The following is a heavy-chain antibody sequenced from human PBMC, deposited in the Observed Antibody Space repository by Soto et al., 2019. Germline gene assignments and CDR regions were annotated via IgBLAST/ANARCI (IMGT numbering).Heavy chain of an antibody. D-gene: IGHD3-3*01. J-gene: IGHJ5*02. CDR3: ASRGYDFWSGLDP. CDR2: INTGNGHT. Sequence: ASVKVSCKASGYTFTAYCIHWVLQAPGQRLEWMGWINTGNGHTKYSQKFQGRVTITRDTSARTAYMELNSLRSEDTAVYYCASRGYDFWSGLDPWGQGTLVTVSS. CDR1: GYTFTAYC. V-gene: IGHV1-3*04.